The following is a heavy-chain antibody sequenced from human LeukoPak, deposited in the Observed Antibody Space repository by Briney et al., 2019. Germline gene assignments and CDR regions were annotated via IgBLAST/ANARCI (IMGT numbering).Heavy chain of an antibody. CDR3: ARKNYYDSSGYCDI. D-gene: IGHD3-22*01. V-gene: IGHV4-61*08. CDR1: GGSISGGDYY. J-gene: IGHJ3*02. Sequence: PSQTLSLTCTVSGGSISGGDYYWRWIRQPPGKGLEWIGYIYYSGSTNYNPSLKSRVTISVDTSKNQFSLKLSSVTAADTAVYYCARKNYYDSSGYCDIWGQGTMVTVSS. CDR2: IYYSGST.